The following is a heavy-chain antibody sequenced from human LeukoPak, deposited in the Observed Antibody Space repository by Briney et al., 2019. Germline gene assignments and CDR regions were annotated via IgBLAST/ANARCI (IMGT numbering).Heavy chain of an antibody. CDR1: GDSISSYF. CDR2: ISTSGTT. D-gene: IGHD1-26*01. CDR3: AREVGSTGRALDI. V-gene: IGHV4-4*07. Sequence: PSETLSLTCTASGDSISSYFWSWIRQPPGKGLEWIGRISTSGTTNYNPSLKSRLTMSLATSKHQFTLNLTSVTAADTAVYSCAREVGSTGRALDIWGLGTVVAVSS. J-gene: IGHJ3*02.